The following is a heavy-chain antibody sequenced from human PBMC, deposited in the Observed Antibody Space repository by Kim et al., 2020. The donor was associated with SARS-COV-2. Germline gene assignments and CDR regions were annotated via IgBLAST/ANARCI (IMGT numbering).Heavy chain of an antibody. V-gene: IGHV4-39*07. CDR1: GGSISSSSYY. Sequence: SETLSLTCTVSGGSISSSSYYWGWIRQPPGKGLEWIGSIYYSGSTYYNPSLKSRVTISVDTSKNQFSLKLSSVTAADTAVYYCARDLRGSYSPVYNFDY. J-gene: IGHJ4*01. D-gene: IGHD1-26*01. CDR3: ARDLRGSYSPVYNFDY. CDR2: IYYSGST.